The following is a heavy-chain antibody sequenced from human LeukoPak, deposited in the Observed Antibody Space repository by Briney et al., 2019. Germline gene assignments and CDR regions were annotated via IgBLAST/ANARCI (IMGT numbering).Heavy chain of an antibody. CDR2: INSDGSST. Sequence: GGSLRLSCAASGFTFSSYWIHWVRQAPGKGLVWVSRINSDGSSTTFADSVRGRFTISRDNAKSTLYLQMNSLTAEDTAVYYCARVHTYYYGSGSSGDAFDIXXXGTMVTVSS. J-gene: IGHJ3*02. V-gene: IGHV3-74*01. CDR3: ARVHTYYYGSGSSGDAFDI. D-gene: IGHD3-10*01. CDR1: GFTFSSYW.